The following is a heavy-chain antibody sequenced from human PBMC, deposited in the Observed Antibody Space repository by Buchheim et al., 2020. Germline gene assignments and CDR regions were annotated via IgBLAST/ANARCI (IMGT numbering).Heavy chain of an antibody. CDR2: ISGSSSYI. CDR1: GFTFSSYT. J-gene: IGHJ6*03. Sequence: EVQLVESGGGLVKPGGSLRLSCAASGFTFSSYTMNWVRQAPGKGLEWVPSISGSSSYIYYTDLVEGRFTISRDNAQSSLYLQMSSLRAEDTAVYFCARGRGEGYYYYMDVWGKGTT. CDR3: ARGRGEGYYYYMDV. D-gene: IGHD3-10*01. V-gene: IGHV3-21*01.